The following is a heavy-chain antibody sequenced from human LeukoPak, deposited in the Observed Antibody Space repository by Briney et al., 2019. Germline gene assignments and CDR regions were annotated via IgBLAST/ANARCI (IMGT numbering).Heavy chain of an antibody. J-gene: IGHJ3*02. V-gene: IGHV1-69*05. Sequence: GASVKVSCKASGGTFSSYAISWVRQAPGQGLEWMGGIIPIFGTANYAQKFQGRVTITTDESTSTAYMELSSLRSEDTAVYYCARGRHSLGYSSSPYYAFDIWGQGTMVTVSS. CDR1: GGTFSSYA. D-gene: IGHD6-13*01. CDR2: IIPIFGTA. CDR3: ARGRHSLGYSSSPYYAFDI.